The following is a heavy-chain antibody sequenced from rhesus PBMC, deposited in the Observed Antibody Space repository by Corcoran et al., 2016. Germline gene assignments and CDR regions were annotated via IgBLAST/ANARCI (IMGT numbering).Heavy chain of an antibody. V-gene: IGHV4-169*02. CDR3: ASDYYDSGYFDY. CDR2: IYGRGSST. J-gene: IGHJ4*01. Sequence: QLQLQESGPGLVKPSETLSVTCAVSVGSISRSYWIWIRQAPWKGLEWIGYIYGRGSSTNYNPYRKSRVTLSVDTSKNQLSLKLSSVTAADTAVYYCASDYYDSGYFDYWGQGVMV. CDR1: VGSISRSY. D-gene: IGHD3-28*01.